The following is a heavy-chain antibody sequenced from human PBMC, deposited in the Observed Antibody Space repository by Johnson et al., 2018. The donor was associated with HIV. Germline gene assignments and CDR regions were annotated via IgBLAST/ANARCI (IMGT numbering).Heavy chain of an antibody. J-gene: IGHJ3*01. D-gene: IGHD3-22*01. CDR2: IKSKTDAGTT. CDR1: GFTFSNAW. CDR3: TTIHYDSSSPGAFDF. V-gene: IGHV3-15*01. Sequence: GFTFSNAWMSWVRQAPGKGLEWVGRIKSKTDAGTTDYAAPVKGRFTISRDDSKNTLYLQMNSLQTEDTGVYYCTTIHYDSSSPGAFDFWGQGTMVTVSS.